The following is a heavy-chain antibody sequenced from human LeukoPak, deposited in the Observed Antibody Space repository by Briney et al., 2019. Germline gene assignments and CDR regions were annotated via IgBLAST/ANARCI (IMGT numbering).Heavy chain of an antibody. CDR3: ARQTGY. CDR2: ISGSGHDI. J-gene: IGHJ4*02. Sequence: GGSLRLSCAASGFTFSDSYMTWVRQAPGKGVEWVAYISGSGHDINYSESAKGRFTISRDNAKNSLYLQMSSLRAEDTAVYYCARQTGYWGQGTLVTVSS. V-gene: IGHV3-11*04. CDR1: GFTFSDSY.